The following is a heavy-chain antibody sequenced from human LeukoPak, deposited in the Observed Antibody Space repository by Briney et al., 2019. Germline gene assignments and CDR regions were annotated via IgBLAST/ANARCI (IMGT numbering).Heavy chain of an antibody. D-gene: IGHD5-24*01. CDR3: ARDMGWQQFDQ. V-gene: IGHV3-7*01. J-gene: IGHJ4*02. Sequence: GSLRLSCVASRFTFSNYWMTWVRQAPGKGLERVANIKKDGSEKYYMESVRGRFTISRDNAKNSLYLQMNSLTVEDTAVYYCARDMGWQQFDQWGQGTLVIVSS. CDR1: RFTFSNYW. CDR2: IKKDGSEK.